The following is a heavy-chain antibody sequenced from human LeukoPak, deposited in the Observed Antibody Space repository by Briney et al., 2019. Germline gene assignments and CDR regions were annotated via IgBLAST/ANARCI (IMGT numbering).Heavy chain of an antibody. Sequence: GASVKVSCKASGYTFTSYYMHWVRQAPGQGLEWMGIINPSGGSTSYAQKFQGRVTMTRDTSISTAYMELSRLRSDDTAVYYCANAHLHTMIVVFSFDYWGQGTLVTVSS. V-gene: IGHV1-46*01. J-gene: IGHJ4*02. CDR3: ANAHLHTMIVVFSFDY. CDR1: GYTFTSYY. D-gene: IGHD3-22*01. CDR2: INPSGGST.